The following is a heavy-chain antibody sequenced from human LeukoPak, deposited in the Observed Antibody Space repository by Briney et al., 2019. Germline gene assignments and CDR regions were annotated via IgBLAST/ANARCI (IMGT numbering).Heavy chain of an antibody. J-gene: IGHJ6*02. V-gene: IGHV3-48*03. CDR3: RGDSSGYYSDYGMDV. CDR2: ISDSGSTI. CDR1: GFTFSSYE. D-gene: IGHD3-22*01. Sequence: PGGSLRLSCAASGFTFSSYEMNWVRQTPGKGLEWLSYISDSGSTIYYADSVKGRFTISRDNAKNSLYLQMNSLKTEDTAVYYCRGDSSGYYSDYGMDVWGQGTTVTVSS.